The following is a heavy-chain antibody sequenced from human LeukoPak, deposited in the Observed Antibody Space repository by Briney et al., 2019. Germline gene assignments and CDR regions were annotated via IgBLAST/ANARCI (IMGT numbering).Heavy chain of an antibody. Sequence: GGSLRLSCAASGLTFSSYSMNWVRQAPGKGLEWVSYISSSSSTIYYADSVKGRFTISRDNSKNTLFLQMNSLKSEDTGVYYCAKGYGSGSYAYDYWGQGTLVTVSS. J-gene: IGHJ4*02. D-gene: IGHD3-10*01. CDR3: AKGYGSGSYAYDY. CDR2: ISSSSSTI. CDR1: GLTFSSYS. V-gene: IGHV3-48*01.